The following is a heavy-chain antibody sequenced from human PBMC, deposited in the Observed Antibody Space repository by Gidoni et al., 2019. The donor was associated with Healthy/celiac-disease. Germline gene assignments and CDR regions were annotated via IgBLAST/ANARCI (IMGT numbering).Heavy chain of an antibody. J-gene: IGHJ4*02. Sequence: QVQLVESGGGVVQPGRSLRLSCAASGFTFSSYGMHWVRQAPAKGLEWVAVIWYDGSNKYYADSVKGRFTISRDNSKNTLYLQMNSLRAEDTAVYYCAREAGSSWSLYYFDYWGQGTLVTVSS. CDR3: AREAGSSWSLYYFDY. CDR2: IWYDGSNK. D-gene: IGHD6-13*01. V-gene: IGHV3-33*01. CDR1: GFTFSSYG.